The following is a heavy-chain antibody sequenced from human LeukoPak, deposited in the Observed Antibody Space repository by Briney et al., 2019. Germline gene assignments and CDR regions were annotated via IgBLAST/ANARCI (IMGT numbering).Heavy chain of an antibody. Sequence: GRSLRLSCAASGFTFDDYAMHWVRQAPGKGLEWVSGISWNSGSIGYADSVKGRFTISRDNAKSSLYLQMNSLRAEDTALYYCAKDGEKWELLSWFDPWGQGTLVTVSS. J-gene: IGHJ5*02. D-gene: IGHD1-26*01. CDR1: GFTFDDYA. CDR2: ISWNSGSI. CDR3: AKDGEKWELLSWFDP. V-gene: IGHV3-9*01.